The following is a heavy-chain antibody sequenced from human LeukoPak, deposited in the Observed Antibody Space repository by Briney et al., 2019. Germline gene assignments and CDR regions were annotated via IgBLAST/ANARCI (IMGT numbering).Heavy chain of an antibody. V-gene: IGHV3-20*04. CDR3: AKDARSSYYGDV. J-gene: IGHJ6*03. Sequence: RPAGKLRCSCAAYAFTVYDYAMSRHRQPPGHGREGVSGINWNGGSIGYGDSVKGRFTVSRDYAKNSLYLQMSSLRDEDTAVYYCAKDARSSYYGDVWGQGTTVTASS. D-gene: IGHD6-13*01. CDR2: INWNGGSI. CDR1: AFTVYDYA.